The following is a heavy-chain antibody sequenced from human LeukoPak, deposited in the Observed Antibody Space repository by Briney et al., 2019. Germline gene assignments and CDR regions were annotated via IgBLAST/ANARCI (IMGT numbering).Heavy chain of an antibody. CDR3: AKNPMREYYYYMDV. D-gene: IGHD1-26*01. J-gene: IGHJ6*03. Sequence: GGSLRLSCAASGFTFSSYAMSWVRQAPGKGLEWVSAISGSCGSTYYADSVKGRFTTSRDNSKNTLYLKMNRLRAEDTAVYYCAKNPMREYYYYMDVWGKGTTVTVSS. CDR1: GFTFSSYA. CDR2: ISGSCGST. V-gene: IGHV3-23*01.